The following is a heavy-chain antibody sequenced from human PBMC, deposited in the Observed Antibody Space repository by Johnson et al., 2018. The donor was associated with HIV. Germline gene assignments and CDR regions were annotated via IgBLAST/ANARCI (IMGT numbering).Heavy chain of an antibody. CDR2: INWNGGTP. J-gene: IGHJ3*02. CDR1: GFTFDEYD. CDR3: ARGHFDSSGFYSDAFDI. Sequence: VQLVESGGGVARPGGSLRLSCEASGFTFDEYDMSWVRQAPGKGLEWVSGINWNGGTPGSADSVKNRFTISRDNAKNSLYLQMNRLRAEDTAFYYCARGHFDSSGFYSDAFDIWGQGTVVTVSS. D-gene: IGHD3-22*01. V-gene: IGHV3-20*04.